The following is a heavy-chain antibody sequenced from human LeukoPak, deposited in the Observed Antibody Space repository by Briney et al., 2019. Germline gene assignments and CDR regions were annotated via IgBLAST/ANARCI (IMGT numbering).Heavy chain of an antibody. V-gene: IGHV4-4*02. CDR3: ARDKLELRRASDI. CDR1: GFTFSSYW. CDR2: IYYSGST. J-gene: IGHJ3*02. D-gene: IGHD1-7*01. Sequence: GSLRLSCAASGFTFSSYWMTWVRQPPGKGLEWIGGIYYSGSTYYNPSLKSRVTISVDTSKNQFSLKLSSVTAADTAVYYCARDKLELRRASDIWGQGTMVTVSS.